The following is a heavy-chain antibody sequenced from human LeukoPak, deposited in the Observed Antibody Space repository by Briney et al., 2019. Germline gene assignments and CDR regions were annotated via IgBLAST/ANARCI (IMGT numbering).Heavy chain of an antibody. CDR1: GFTFSNYA. Sequence: GRSLRLSCAATGFTFSNYAIHWGRQAPGKGLEWVAFISDDGSRQHYADSVKGRFTISRDNSKNTLYLQMNSLRAEDTAIYYCAKELWSGASMVRGVGFDFWGQGTLVTVSS. V-gene: IGHV3-30-3*01. CDR3: AKELWSGASMVRGVGFDF. CDR2: ISDDGSRQ. J-gene: IGHJ4*02. D-gene: IGHD3-10*01.